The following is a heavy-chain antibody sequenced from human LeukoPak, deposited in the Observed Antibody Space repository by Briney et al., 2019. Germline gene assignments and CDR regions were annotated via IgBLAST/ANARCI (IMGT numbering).Heavy chain of an antibody. CDR3: AQGSYGSPDWFDP. Sequence: SVKVSCKASGGTFSSYAISWVRQAPGQGLEWMGGIIPIFGTANYAQKFQGRVTITADEFTSTAYMELSSLRSEDTAVYYCAQGSYGSPDWFDPWGQGTLVTVSS. D-gene: IGHD5-18*01. CDR1: GGTFSSYA. CDR2: IIPIFGTA. V-gene: IGHV1-69*01. J-gene: IGHJ5*02.